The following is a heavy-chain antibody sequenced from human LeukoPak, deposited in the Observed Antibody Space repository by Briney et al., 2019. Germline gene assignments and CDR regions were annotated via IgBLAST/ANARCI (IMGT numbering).Heavy chain of an antibody. J-gene: IGHJ6*04. V-gene: IGHV4-59*01. CDR2: IYYSGST. Sequence: SETLSLTCTVSGGSISSYYWSWIRQPPGKGLEWIGYIYYSGSTNYNPSLKSRVTISVDTSKNQFSLKLSSVTAADTAVYYCARDGLGYKGPSGHYYYGMDVWGKGTTVTVSS. D-gene: IGHD1-14*01. CDR3: ARDGLGYKGPSGHYYYGMDV. CDR1: GGSISSYY.